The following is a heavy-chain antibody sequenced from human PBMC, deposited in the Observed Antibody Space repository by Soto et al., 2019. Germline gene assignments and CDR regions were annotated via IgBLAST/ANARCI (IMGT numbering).Heavy chain of an antibody. CDR3: ARGHSTDCSNGVCSFFYNHEMDV. V-gene: IGHV1-2*04. Sequence: GASVKVSCKASGYSFTGYHIHWVRQAPGQGLEWLGRINPKSGGTSTAQKFQGWVTMTRDRSISTVYMELTGLRSDDTAVYFCARGHSTDCSNGVCSFFYNHEMDVWGQGTTVTVSS. CDR2: INPKSGGT. D-gene: IGHD2-8*01. J-gene: IGHJ6*02. CDR1: GYSFTGYH.